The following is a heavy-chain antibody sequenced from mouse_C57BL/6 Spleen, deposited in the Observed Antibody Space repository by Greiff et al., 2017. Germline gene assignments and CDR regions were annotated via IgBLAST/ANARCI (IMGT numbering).Heavy chain of an antibody. CDR3: AREANYYGSSQAWFAY. V-gene: IGHV1-64*01. CDR1: GYTFTSYW. Sequence: VQLQQPGAELVKPGASVKLSCKASGYTFTSYWMHWVKQRPGQGLEWIGMIHPNSGSTNYNEKFKSKATLTVDKSSSTAYMQLSSLTSEDSAVXYCAREANYYGSSQAWFAYWGQGTLVTVSA. J-gene: IGHJ3*01. CDR2: IHPNSGST. D-gene: IGHD1-1*01.